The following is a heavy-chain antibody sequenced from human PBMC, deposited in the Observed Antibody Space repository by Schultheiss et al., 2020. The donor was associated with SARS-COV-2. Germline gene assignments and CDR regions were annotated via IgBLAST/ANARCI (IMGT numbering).Heavy chain of an antibody. V-gene: IGHV1-2*02. CDR3: ARDGLSWFDP. CDR2: ISPANGAT. CDR1: GGTFSSYA. J-gene: IGHJ5*02. D-gene: IGHD3-10*01. Sequence: ASVKVSCKASGGTFSSYAISWVRQAPGQGLEWLGWISPANGATNFAQRFQCRITMTRDTSISTAYMELSRLRSDDTAVYYCARDGLSWFDPWGQGTLVTVSS.